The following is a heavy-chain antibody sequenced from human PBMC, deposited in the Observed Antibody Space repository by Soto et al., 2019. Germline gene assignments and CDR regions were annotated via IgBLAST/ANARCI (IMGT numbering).Heavy chain of an antibody. CDR2: IYYSGST. D-gene: IGHD3-22*01. Sequence: PSETLSLTCTVSGGSISSGGYYWSWIRQHPGKGLEWIGYIYYSGSTYYNPSLKSRVTISVDTSKNQFSLKLSSVTAADTAVYYCARGYDSSGYAAVGEYFDEWGQGTLVTVSS. CDR1: GGSISSGGYY. V-gene: IGHV4-31*03. J-gene: IGHJ4*02. CDR3: ARGYDSSGYAAVGEYFDE.